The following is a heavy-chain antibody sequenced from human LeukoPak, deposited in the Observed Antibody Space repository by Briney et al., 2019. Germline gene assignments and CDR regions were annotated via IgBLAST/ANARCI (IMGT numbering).Heavy chain of an antibody. V-gene: IGHV3-74*01. J-gene: IGHJ4*02. CDR2: INPDGSTT. CDR1: GFTFRSSW. D-gene: IGHD3-22*01. CDR3: ARAMISESDY. Sequence: GGSLRLSCAASGFTFRSSWVHWVRQTPGKGLAWVSRINPDGSTTTYADSVEGRFTISRDNAKSTLYLQMDSLRAEDTAVYYCARAMISESDYWGQGTLVTVSS.